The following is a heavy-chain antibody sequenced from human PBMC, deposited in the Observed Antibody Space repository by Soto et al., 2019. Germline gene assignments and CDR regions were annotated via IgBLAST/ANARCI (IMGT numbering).Heavy chain of an antibody. J-gene: IGHJ4*02. CDR1: GFTFSSFA. V-gene: IGHV3-23*01. D-gene: IGHD6-25*01. CDR3: ARRPQEQRSFDY. Sequence: SLRLSCAASGFTFSSFAMHWVRQAPGKGLEWVSGVLYSGGSPDYADAVKGRFTISTDNSRNTLFLQMSGLRAEDTATYYCARRPQEQRSFDYWGQGTQVTVSS. CDR2: VLYSGGSP.